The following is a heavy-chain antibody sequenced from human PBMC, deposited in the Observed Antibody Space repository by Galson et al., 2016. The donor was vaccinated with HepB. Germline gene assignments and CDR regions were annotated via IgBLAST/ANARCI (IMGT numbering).Heavy chain of an antibody. J-gene: IGHJ3*02. D-gene: IGHD6-19*01. CDR3: AKKGYSSGKFDAFDI. V-gene: IGHV3-30*18. CDR2: ISGDGTNK. CDR1: GFSFGSYA. Sequence: SLRLSCAASGFSFGSYAMHWVRQTPAKGLEWVAVISGDGTNKYYADSVKGRFTISRDHSKSTLYLHMSSLRADDTAVYSCAKKGYSSGKFDAFDIWGQGTVVTVSS.